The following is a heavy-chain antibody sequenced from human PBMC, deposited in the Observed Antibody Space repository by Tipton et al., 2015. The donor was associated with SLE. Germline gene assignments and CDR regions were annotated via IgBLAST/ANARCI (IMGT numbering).Heavy chain of an antibody. D-gene: IGHD5-12*01. Sequence: VQLVQSGAEVKKPGESLKISWKGSGYSFTSYWIGWVRQMPGKGLEWMGIIYPGDSDTRYSPSFQGQVTISADKSISTAYLQWSSLKASDTAMYYCARHEGVYSGYDYALDYWGQGTLVTVSS. J-gene: IGHJ4*02. CDR1: GYSFTSYW. V-gene: IGHV5-51*01. CDR2: IYPGDSDT. CDR3: ARHEGVYSGYDYALDY.